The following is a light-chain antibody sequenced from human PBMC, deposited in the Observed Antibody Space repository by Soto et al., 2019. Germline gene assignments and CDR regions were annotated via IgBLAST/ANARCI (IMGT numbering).Light chain of an antibody. CDR3: QQYGSIPMT. Sequence: EIVLTQSPGTLSLSPGERATLSCRASQSVSSSYLAWYQQKPGQAPRLLIYGASNRATGIPDRFSGSGSGTDFILTISRLEPEDFAVYYCQQYGSIPMTFGQGTKVEIK. CDR1: QSVSSSY. CDR2: GAS. V-gene: IGKV3-20*01. J-gene: IGKJ1*01.